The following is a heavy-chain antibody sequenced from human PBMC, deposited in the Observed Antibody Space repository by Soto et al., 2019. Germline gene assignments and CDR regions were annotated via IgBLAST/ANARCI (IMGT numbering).Heavy chain of an antibody. CDR1: GFTFSSYG. J-gene: IGHJ4*02. Sequence: PGGSLRLSCAASGFTFSSYGMHWVRQAPGKGLEWVAVIWYDGSNKYYADSVKGRFTISRDNSKNTLYLQMNSLRAEDTAVYYCARDLQEVGIDYWGQGTLVTVSS. V-gene: IGHV3-33*01. D-gene: IGHD1-1*01. CDR3: ARDLQEVGIDY. CDR2: IWYDGSNK.